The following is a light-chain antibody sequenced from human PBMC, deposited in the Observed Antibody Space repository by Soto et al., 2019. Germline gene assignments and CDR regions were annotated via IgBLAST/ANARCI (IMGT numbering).Light chain of an antibody. CDR3: QQRSVWPS. Sequence: IVLTQSPATLSLSPGEKATLSCRASQSVSSYLAWYQQKGGQAPRLLIYDASSSAPGIPARFSGSGSGTDFTLTISSLEPEEFAVYYCQQRSVWPSFGGGTKVEIK. J-gene: IGKJ4*01. CDR1: QSVSSY. CDR2: DAS. V-gene: IGKV3-11*01.